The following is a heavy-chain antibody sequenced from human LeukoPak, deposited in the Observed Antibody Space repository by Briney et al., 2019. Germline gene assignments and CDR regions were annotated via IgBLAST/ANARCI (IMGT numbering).Heavy chain of an antibody. J-gene: IGHJ6*03. V-gene: IGHV4-4*07. CDR1: GGSFSGYY. D-gene: IGHD6-6*01. Sequence: PSETLSLTCAVYGGSFSGYYWSWIRQPAGKGLEWIGRIYTSGSTNYNPSLKSRVTILVDTSKNQFSLKLNSVTAADTAVYYCARETRYSSSYYYYYYMDVWGKGTTVTVSS. CDR3: ARETRYSSSYYYYYYMDV. CDR2: IYTSGST.